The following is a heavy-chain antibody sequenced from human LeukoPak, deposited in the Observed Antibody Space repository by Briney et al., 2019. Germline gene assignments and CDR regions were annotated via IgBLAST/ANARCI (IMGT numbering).Heavy chain of an antibody. CDR3: ARGYGSGSYHNYYYYYMDV. J-gene: IGHJ6*03. Sequence: SQTLSLTCAISGDSVSSNSAAWNWIRQSPSRGLEWLGRTYYRSRWYNDYAVSVKSRITINPDTSKNQFSLQLNSVTPEDTAVYYCARGYGSGSYHNYYYYYMDVWGTGTTVTVSS. CDR1: GDSVSSNSAA. CDR2: TYYRSRWYN. D-gene: IGHD3-10*01. V-gene: IGHV6-1*01.